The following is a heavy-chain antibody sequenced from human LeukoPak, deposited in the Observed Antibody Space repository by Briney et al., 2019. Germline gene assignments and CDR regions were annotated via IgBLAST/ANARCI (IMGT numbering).Heavy chain of an antibody. Sequence: GGSLRLSCAASGFTVSSNYMSWVRQAPGKGLEWVSVIYSGGSTYYADSVKGRFTISRDNSKNTLYLQVNSLRSEDTAVYYCARDMSSSGYYSDYWGQGTLVTVSS. D-gene: IGHD3-22*01. CDR3: ARDMSSSGYYSDY. V-gene: IGHV3-66*02. J-gene: IGHJ4*02. CDR2: IYSGGST. CDR1: GFTVSSNY.